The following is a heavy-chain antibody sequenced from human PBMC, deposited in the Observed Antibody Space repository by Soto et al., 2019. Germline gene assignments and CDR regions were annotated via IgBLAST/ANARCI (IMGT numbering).Heavy chain of an antibody. D-gene: IGHD6-25*01. CDR2: ISYDGSNK. CDR1: VFTFSSYA. V-gene: IGHV3-30-3*01. J-gene: IGHJ4*02. Sequence: GGSLRLSCAASVFTFSSYAMHWVRQAPGKGLEWVAVISYDGSNKYYADSVKGRFTISRDNSKNTLYLQMNSLRAEDTAVYYCASSSGPFYWGQGSLVTVSS. CDR3: ASSSGPFY.